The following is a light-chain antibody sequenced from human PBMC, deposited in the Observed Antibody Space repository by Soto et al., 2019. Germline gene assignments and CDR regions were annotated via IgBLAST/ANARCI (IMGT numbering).Light chain of an antibody. J-gene: IGKJ2*01. CDR1: QSVSSKY. CDR2: GAS. V-gene: IGKV3-20*01. CDR3: QQYGSSPPYT. Sequence: EIVLTQSPGTLSLSPGERATLSCRASQSVSSKYLAWYQQKPGQAPRLLMYGASSRATGIPDRFSGSGSGTDFTLTISRLEPEDFAVYYCQQYGSSPPYTFGQGTKLEIK.